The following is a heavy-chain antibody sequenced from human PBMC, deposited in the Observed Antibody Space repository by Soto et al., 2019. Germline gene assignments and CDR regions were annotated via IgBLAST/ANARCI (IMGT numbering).Heavy chain of an antibody. CDR3: ARPANTVADHFDL. CDR1: GYSFTSYW. CDR2: IYPGDSDT. D-gene: IGHD4-17*01. Sequence: PGESLKISCKGSGYSFTSYWIGWERQMPGKSLEWMGIIYPGDSDTRYSPSFQGQVTMSADQSINTAYLQWDRLKASDTAIYYCARPANTVADHFDLWGQGTPVTVSS. J-gene: IGHJ4*02. V-gene: IGHV5-51*01.